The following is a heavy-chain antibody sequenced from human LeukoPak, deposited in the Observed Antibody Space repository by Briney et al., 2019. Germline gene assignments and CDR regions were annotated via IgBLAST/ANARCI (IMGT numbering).Heavy chain of an antibody. CDR2: INPNSGGT. CDR3: ARSVGSGCGDSC. J-gene: IGHJ4*02. D-gene: IGHD2-15*01. Sequence: ASVKVSCKASGYSFTGYYLDWVRQAPGQGLEWMGWINPNSGGTNYAQKFQGRVTMTRDTSISTAYMELSRLRSDDTAVYYCARSVGSGCGDSCWGQGTLVTASS. CDR1: GYSFTGYY. V-gene: IGHV1-2*02.